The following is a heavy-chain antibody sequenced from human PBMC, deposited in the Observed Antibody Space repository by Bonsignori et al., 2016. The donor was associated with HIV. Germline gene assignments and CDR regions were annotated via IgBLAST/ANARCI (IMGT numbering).Heavy chain of an antibody. Sequence: SETLSLTCAVYGGSFSGYYWSWIRQPPGKGLEWIGEINHSGSTNYNPSLKSRVTISVDTSKNQFSLKLSSVTAADTAVYYCARDRFLRNMVRGVNWFDPWGQGTLVTVSS. CDR3: ARDRFLRNMVRGVNWFDP. V-gene: IGHV4-34*01. D-gene: IGHD3-10*01. CDR1: GGSFSGYY. CDR2: INHSGST. J-gene: IGHJ5*02.